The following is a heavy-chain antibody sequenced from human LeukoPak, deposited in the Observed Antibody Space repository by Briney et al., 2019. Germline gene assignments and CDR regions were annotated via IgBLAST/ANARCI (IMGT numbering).Heavy chain of an antibody. V-gene: IGHV3-9*01. CDR1: GFTFDDYA. CDR3: AKETYYDILTGVFDY. D-gene: IGHD3-9*01. J-gene: IGHJ4*02. CDR2: ISWNSGSI. Sequence: GGSLRLSCAASGFTFDDYAMHWVRQAPGKGLEWVSGISWNSGSIGYADSVKGRFTISRDNAKNSLYLQMNSLRAEDTALYYCAKETYYDILTGVFDYWGQGTLVTVSS.